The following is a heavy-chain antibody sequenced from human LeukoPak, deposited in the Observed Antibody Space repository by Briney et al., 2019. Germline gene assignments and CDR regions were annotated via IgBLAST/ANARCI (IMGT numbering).Heavy chain of an antibody. J-gene: IGHJ5*02. CDR3: ARESILSTAWFDP. Sequence: SETLSLTCAVYGGSFSGYYWSWIRQPPGKGLEWIGEINHSGSTNYNPSLKSRVTISVDTSKNQFSLKLSSVTAADTAVYYCARESILSTAWFDPWGQGTLVTVSS. CDR1: GGSFSGYY. CDR2: INHSGST. D-gene: IGHD2-15*01. V-gene: IGHV4-34*01.